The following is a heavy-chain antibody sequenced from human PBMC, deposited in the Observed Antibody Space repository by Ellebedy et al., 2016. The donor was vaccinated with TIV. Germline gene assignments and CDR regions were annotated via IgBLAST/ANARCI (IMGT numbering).Heavy chain of an antibody. J-gene: IGHJ4*02. CDR2: IYSGGST. CDR1: GASTSRYS. D-gene: IGHD6-19*01. V-gene: IGHV4-4*09. Sequence: SETLSLXCAVSGASTSRYSWTWIRQPPGKGLEWIGYIYSGGSTYYSPSLKSRVTISLDTSKNQFSLKLTSVTAADTAVYYCARGIEQWLAYWGQGTLVTVSS. CDR3: ARGIEQWLAY.